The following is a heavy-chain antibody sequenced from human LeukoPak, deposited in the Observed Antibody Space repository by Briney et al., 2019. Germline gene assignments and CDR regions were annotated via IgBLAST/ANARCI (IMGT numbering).Heavy chain of an antibody. Sequence: PGGSLRLSCAASGFTFSSYSMNWVLQAPGKGLEGVSSISSSSSYIYYADSVKGRFTISRDNAKNSLYLQMNSLRAEDTAVYYCARGRDGYNGKGGFDYWGQGTLVTVSS. CDR2: ISSSSSYI. V-gene: IGHV3-21*01. J-gene: IGHJ4*02. CDR3: ARGRDGYNGKGGFDY. D-gene: IGHD5-24*01. CDR1: GFTFSSYS.